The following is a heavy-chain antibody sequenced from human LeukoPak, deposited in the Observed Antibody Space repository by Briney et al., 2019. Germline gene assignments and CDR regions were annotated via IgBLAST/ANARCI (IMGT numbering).Heavy chain of an antibody. CDR3: ARDPMGPTVTTRYWYFDL. CDR1: GGTFSSYA. CDR2: IIPILGIA. D-gene: IGHD4-17*01. Sequence: ASVKVSCKASGGTFSSYAISWVRQAPGQGLEWMGRIIPILGIANYAQKFQGRVTITADKSTSTAYMELSSLRSEDTAVYYCARDPMGPTVTTRYWYFDLWGRGTLVTVSS. V-gene: IGHV1-69*04. J-gene: IGHJ2*01.